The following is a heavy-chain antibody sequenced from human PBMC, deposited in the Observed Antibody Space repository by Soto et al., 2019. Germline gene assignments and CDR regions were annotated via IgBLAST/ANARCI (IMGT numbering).Heavy chain of an antibody. V-gene: IGHV3-15*07. D-gene: IGHD2-2*01. Sequence: GGSLRLSCAASGFTFANAWINWVRQAPGKGLEWVGRIKSNTDGGTTDFAEPVNGRFALSRDDSNNMVYLQMSSLKIEDTAVYFCTTDTYRTIVTVRFDYWGNGTLVTVSS. CDR3: TTDTYRTIVTVRFDY. J-gene: IGHJ4*01. CDR1: GFTFANAW. CDR2: IKSNTDGGTT.